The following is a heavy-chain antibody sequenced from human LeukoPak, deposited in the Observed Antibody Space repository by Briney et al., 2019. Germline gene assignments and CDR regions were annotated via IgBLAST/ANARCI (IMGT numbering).Heavy chain of an antibody. CDR2: LRGNGDA. J-gene: IGHJ4*02. Sequence: GGSLTLSCVASGFIFSSYAMSWVRETPARGLEWVSSLRGNGDAFYADSVKGRFTLSRDESRNTVYLQLNKLRVEDTALYYCAKASWVSTADAVLWGQGTVVTVSS. V-gene: IGHV3-23*01. CDR3: AKASWVSTADAVL. CDR1: GFIFSSYA. D-gene: IGHD3-16*01.